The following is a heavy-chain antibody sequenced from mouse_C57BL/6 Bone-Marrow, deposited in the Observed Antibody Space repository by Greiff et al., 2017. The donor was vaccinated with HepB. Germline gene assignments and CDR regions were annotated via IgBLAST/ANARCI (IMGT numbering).Heavy chain of an antibody. CDR1: GYTFTEYY. J-gene: IGHJ2*01. Sequence: EVQLQQSGPERVKPGASVKISCKASGYTFTEYYMNWVKQSHGKSLEWIGDINPNNGGTSYNQKFKGKATLTVDKSSSTAYMELRSLTSEDSAVYYCARSCPFTSCGQGPTLTVSS. CDR3: ARSCPFTS. CDR2: INPNNGGT. V-gene: IGHV1-26*01.